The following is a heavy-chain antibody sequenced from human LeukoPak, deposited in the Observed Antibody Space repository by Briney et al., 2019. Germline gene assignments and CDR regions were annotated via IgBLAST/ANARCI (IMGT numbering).Heavy chain of an antibody. V-gene: IGHV4-4*09. CDR1: GGSISDNY. Sequence: SETLSLTCTVSGGSISDNYWSWIRQSPGKGLEWIGYIYSSGGTSYNPSLKSRVTILEDRSKNQFSLRLTSVTAADTAIYYCARRRFAVPGTVWFDPWGQGTLVTVSS. D-gene: IGHD6-19*01. CDR2: IYSSGGT. J-gene: IGHJ5*02. CDR3: ARRRFAVPGTVWFDP.